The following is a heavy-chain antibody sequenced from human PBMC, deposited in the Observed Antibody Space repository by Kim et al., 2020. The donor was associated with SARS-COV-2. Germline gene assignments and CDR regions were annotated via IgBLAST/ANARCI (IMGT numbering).Heavy chain of an antibody. J-gene: IGHJ3*02. CDR3: ARDRSPAYYYDSSGYSDAFDI. CDR2: ISSSSSTI. Sequence: GGSLRLSCAASGCTFSSYSMNWVRQAPGKGLEWVSFISSSSSTIYYADSVKGRFTISRDNAKNSLYMQMNSLRDEDTAVYYCARDRSPAYYYDSSGYSDAFDIWGQGTMVTVSS. D-gene: IGHD3-22*01. V-gene: IGHV3-48*02. CDR1: GCTFSSYS.